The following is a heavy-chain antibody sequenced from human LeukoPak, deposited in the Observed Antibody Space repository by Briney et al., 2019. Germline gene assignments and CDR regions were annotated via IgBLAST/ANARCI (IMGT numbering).Heavy chain of an antibody. CDR1: GFTVINNC. CDR2: ISSSSSYI. CDR3: ARVRAQTSSSRLPFDY. J-gene: IGHJ4*02. D-gene: IGHD6-6*01. Sequence: GGSLRLSCAVSGFTVINNCVSWVRQAPGKGLEWVSSISSSSSYIYYADSVKGRFTISRDNAKNSLYLQMNSLRTEDTAVYYCARVRAQTSSSRLPFDYWGQGTLVTVSS. V-gene: IGHV3-21*01.